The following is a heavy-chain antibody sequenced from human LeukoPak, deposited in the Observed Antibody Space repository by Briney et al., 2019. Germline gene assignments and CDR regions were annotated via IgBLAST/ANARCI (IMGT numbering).Heavy chain of an antibody. CDR1: GYSFSSYW. V-gene: IGHV5-51*01. D-gene: IGHD1-26*01. CDR3: ARLPDNGSYFRGVEYYMDV. CDR2: IFPGDSDT. J-gene: IGHJ6*03. Sequence: GESLKISCKGSGYSFSSYWIAWVRQMPGKGLEWMGIIFPGDSDTRYSPSFQGQVTISADKSISTAYLQWSSLKASDAATYYCARLPDNGSYFRGVEYYMDVWSKGTTVTVSS.